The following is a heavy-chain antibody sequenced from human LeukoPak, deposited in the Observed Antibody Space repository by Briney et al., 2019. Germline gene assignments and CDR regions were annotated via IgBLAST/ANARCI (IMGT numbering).Heavy chain of an antibody. CDR2: IRYDGSNK. V-gene: IGHV3-30*02. D-gene: IGHD4-11*01. Sequence: GGSLRLSCAASGFTFSSYGMHWVRQAPGKGLEWVAFIRYDGSNKYYADSVKGRFTISRDNSKNTLYLQTNSLRAEDTAVYYCAKDLSPYSNYATFDYWGQGTLVTVSS. CDR3: AKDLSPYSNYATFDY. CDR1: GFTFSSYG. J-gene: IGHJ4*02.